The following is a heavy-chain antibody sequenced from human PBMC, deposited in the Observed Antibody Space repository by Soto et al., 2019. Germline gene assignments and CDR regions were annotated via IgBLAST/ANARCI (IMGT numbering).Heavy chain of an antibody. D-gene: IGHD3-16*01. CDR2: ISSSSSAV. CDR3: ASEGGQYNWFDP. J-gene: IGHJ5*02. Sequence: GCLRLSCAASGFTFSSYSMNWVRQAPGKGLEWVSYISSSSSAVYYADSVKGRFTISRDNAKNSLYLQMNSLSAEDTAVYYRASEGGQYNWFDPWGQGTLVTVPQ. CDR1: GFTFSSYS. V-gene: IGHV3-48*01.